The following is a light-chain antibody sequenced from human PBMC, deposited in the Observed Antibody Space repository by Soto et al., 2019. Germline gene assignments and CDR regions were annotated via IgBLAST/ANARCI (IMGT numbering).Light chain of an antibody. Sequence: DIPVTQSPSSVSASVGDRVIITCRASQDIKNWLAWYQQKAGKAPDVLIYAATKLQSGVPSRFSGSGSGTDFTLTINNLQPEDSATYYCQQANSFPITFAQGTRLEIK. CDR3: QQANSFPIT. CDR1: QDIKNW. CDR2: AAT. J-gene: IGKJ5*01. V-gene: IGKV1-12*01.